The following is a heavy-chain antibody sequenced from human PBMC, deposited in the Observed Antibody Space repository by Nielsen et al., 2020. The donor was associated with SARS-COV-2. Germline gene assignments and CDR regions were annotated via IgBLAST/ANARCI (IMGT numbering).Heavy chain of an antibody. CDR2: INWNGGST. Sequence: GESLKISCAASGFTFDDYGMSWVRQAPGKGLEWVFGINWNGGSTGYADSVKGRFTISRDNAKNSLYLQMNSLRAEDTAVYYCASSPGGDSSGHDYWGQGTLVTVSS. CDR3: ASSPGGDSSGHDY. D-gene: IGHD6-19*01. V-gene: IGHV3-20*04. CDR1: GFTFDDYG. J-gene: IGHJ4*02.